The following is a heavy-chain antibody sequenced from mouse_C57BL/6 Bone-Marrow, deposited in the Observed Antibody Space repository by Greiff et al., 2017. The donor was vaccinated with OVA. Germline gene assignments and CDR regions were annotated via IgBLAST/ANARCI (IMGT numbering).Heavy chain of an antibody. J-gene: IGHJ1*03. D-gene: IGHD1-1*01. Sequence: QVQLQQPGAELVKPGASVKMSCKASGYTFTSYWITWVKQRPGQGLEWIGDIYPGSGSTNYNEKFKSKATLTVDTSSSTAYVQLSSLTSEDSAVYYCARSYYGSSWYFDVWGTGTTVTVSS. V-gene: IGHV1-55*01. CDR1: GYTFTSYW. CDR3: ARSYYGSSWYFDV. CDR2: IYPGSGST.